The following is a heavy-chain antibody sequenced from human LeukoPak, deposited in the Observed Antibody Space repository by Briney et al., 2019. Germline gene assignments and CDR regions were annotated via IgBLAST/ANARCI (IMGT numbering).Heavy chain of an antibody. D-gene: IGHD5-18*01. CDR3: ARSLNSYGHQFDY. V-gene: IGHV1-69*01. Sequence: SVKVSCKASGGTFSSYAISWVRQAPGQGLEWMGGIIPIFGTANCAQKFQGRVTITADESTSTAYMGLSSLRSEDTAVYYCARSLNSYGHQFDYWGQGTLVTVSS. J-gene: IGHJ4*02. CDR1: GGTFSSYA. CDR2: IIPIFGTA.